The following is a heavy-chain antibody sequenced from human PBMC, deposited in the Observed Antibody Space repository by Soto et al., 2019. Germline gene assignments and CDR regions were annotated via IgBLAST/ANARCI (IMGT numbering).Heavy chain of an antibody. V-gene: IGHV3-66*01. CDR1: GFTVSSNY. D-gene: IGHD4-17*01. J-gene: IGHJ4*02. Sequence: GGSLRLSCAASGFTVSSNYMSWVRQAPGKGLEWVSVIYSGGSTYYADSVKGRFTISRDNSKNTLYLQMNSLRAEDTAVYYCARALTTVTTFYFDYWGQGTLVTVSS. CDR2: IYSGGST. CDR3: ARALTTVTTFYFDY.